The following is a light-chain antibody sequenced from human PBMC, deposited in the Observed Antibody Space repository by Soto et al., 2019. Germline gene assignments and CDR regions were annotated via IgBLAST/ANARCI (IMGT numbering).Light chain of an antibody. CDR2: DDG. V-gene: IGLV3-21*03. Sequence: SYALTQPPSLSVAPGKTARITCGGNNIGRRSVHWYQQKSGQAPLLVVYDDGDRPSGIPERFSGSNSGNTATLTISRVEAGDAADYYCQVWDSSSDHLVFGGGTKLTVL. CDR1: NIGRRS. CDR3: QVWDSSSDHLV. J-gene: IGLJ3*02.